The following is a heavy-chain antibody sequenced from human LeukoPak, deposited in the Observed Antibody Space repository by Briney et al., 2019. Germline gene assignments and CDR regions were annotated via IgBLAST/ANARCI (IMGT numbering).Heavy chain of an antibody. CDR2: VHLDGRT. Sequence: PSGTLSLTCGVSGGSVTSTNWWTWVRQPPGKGLEWIGEVHLDGRTNYNPSLKSRLTISVDLSENHISLKLTSVTAADTAVYYCARGSGWYPHWGQGTLVTVSS. CDR3: ARGSGWYPH. D-gene: IGHD6-19*01. CDR1: GGSVTSTNW. V-gene: IGHV4-4*02. J-gene: IGHJ1*01.